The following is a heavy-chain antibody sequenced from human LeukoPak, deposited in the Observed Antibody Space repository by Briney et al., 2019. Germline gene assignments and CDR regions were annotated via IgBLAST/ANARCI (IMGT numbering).Heavy chain of an antibody. CDR3: ARHRPPVWGLQDAFDI. D-gene: IGHD3-16*01. CDR2: IYYSGST. CDR1: GGSISSSSYY. J-gene: IGHJ3*02. Sequence: SETLSLTCTVSGGSISSSSYYWGWIRQPPGKGLEWIGSIYYSGSTYYNPSLKSRVTISVDTSKNQFSLKLSSVTAADTAVYYRARHRPPVWGLQDAFDIWGQGTMVTVSS. V-gene: IGHV4-39*01.